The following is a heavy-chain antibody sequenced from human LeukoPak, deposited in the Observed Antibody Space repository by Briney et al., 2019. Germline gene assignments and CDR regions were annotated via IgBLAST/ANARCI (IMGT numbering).Heavy chain of an antibody. CDR2: IYYSGST. D-gene: IGHD6-19*01. Sequence: SETLSLTCAVSGGSISSYYWSWIRQPPGKGLEWIGYIYYSGSTNYNPSLKSRVTISVDTSKNQFSLKLSSVTAADTAVYYCARPHSSGWGDFDYWGQGTLVTVSS. V-gene: IGHV4-59*01. CDR1: GGSISSYY. J-gene: IGHJ4*02. CDR3: ARPHSSGWGDFDY.